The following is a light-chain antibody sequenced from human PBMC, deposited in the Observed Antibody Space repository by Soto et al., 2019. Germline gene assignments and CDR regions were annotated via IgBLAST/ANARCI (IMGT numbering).Light chain of an antibody. J-gene: IGKJ2*01. CDR3: QQYGSSPPYT. Sequence: EIVLTQSPGTLSLSPGERATLSCRASQSVSSSYLAWYQQKPGQAPRLLIYGASSSATGIPDRFSGSGSGTDFTLTTSRLEHEDFAVYYCQQYGSSPPYTFGQGTKLXIK. V-gene: IGKV3-20*01. CDR1: QSVSSSY. CDR2: GAS.